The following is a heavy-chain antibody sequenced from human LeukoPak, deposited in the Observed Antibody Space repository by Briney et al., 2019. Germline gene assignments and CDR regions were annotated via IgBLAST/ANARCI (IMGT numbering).Heavy chain of an antibody. CDR1: GFTFSSYD. J-gene: IGHJ2*01. CDR3: AKRHWGDWHFDL. V-gene: IGHV3-23*01. D-gene: IGHD7-27*01. CDR2: FSSGGSST. Sequence: GGSLRLSCAASGFTFSSYDMSWVRQAPGKGLEWVSTFSSGGSSTYYADSVKGRFTISRGNSKNTLYLQMNSLRAEDTAVYYCAKRHWGDWHFDLWGRGTLVTVSS.